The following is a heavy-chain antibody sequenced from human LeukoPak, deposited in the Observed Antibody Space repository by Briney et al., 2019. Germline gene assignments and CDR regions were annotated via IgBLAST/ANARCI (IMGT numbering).Heavy chain of an antibody. CDR2: IYHSGST. J-gene: IGHJ4*02. CDR1: NGSISSGGYS. D-gene: IGHD5-18*01. Sequence: SETLSLTCAVSNGSISSGGYSWSWIRQPPGKGLEWIGYIYHSGSTYYNPSLKSRVVISVDTSKNQFSLKLSSVTAADTAVYYCARDWPLWYFDYWGQGTLVTVSS. V-gene: IGHV4-30-2*01. CDR3: ARDWPLWYFDY.